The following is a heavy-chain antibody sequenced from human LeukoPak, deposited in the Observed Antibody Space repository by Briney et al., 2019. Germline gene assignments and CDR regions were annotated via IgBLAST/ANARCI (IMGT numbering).Heavy chain of an antibody. CDR3: ARDNPAGP. D-gene: IGHD1-14*01. Sequence: PSETLSLICSVSGGSISSYSWSWIRQSAAKGLEWIGRVYTSGNTNYNPSFKSRVTMSIDTSKKQFSLKLYTVTAADTAVYYCARDNPAGPWGQGTLVTVSS. CDR1: GGSISSYS. J-gene: IGHJ5*02. V-gene: IGHV4-4*07. CDR2: VYTSGNT.